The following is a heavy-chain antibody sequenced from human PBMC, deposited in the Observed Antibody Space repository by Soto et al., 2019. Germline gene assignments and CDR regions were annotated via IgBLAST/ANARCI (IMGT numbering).Heavy chain of an antibody. CDR3: ASGIAVAGSGDRWFDP. D-gene: IGHD6-19*01. CDR1: GCTFSSYA. V-gene: IGHV1-69*13. Sequence: ASVKVSCKASGCTFSSYAISWVRQAPGQGLEWMGGIIPIFGTANYAQKFQGRVTITADESTSTAYMELSSLRSEDTAVYYCASGIAVAGSGDRWFDPWGQGTLVTVSS. J-gene: IGHJ5*02. CDR2: IIPIFGTA.